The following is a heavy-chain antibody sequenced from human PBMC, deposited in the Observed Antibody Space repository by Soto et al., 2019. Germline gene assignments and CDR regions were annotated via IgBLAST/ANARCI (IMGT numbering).Heavy chain of an antibody. CDR2: IDPSDSYT. CDR1: GYSFTSYW. D-gene: IGHD2-15*01. Sequence: PGESLKISCQGSGYSFTSYWISWVRQMPGKGLEWMGRIDPSDSYTNHSPSFQGHVTISADKSISTAYLQWSSLKASDTAMYYCARDSYCSGGSCYSYYYYGMDVWGQGTTVTVSS. J-gene: IGHJ6*02. V-gene: IGHV5-10-1*01. CDR3: ARDSYCSGGSCYSYYYYGMDV.